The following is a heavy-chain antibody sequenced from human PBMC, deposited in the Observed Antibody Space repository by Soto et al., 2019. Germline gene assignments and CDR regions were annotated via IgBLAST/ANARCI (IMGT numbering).Heavy chain of an antibody. D-gene: IGHD3-3*01. CDR1: GFTLRSYA. J-gene: IGHJ4*02. CDR2: MSGAGRSS. V-gene: IGHV3-23*01. CDR3: AKGPIFGVENIYDY. Sequence: DVQLLESGGDLVQPGGSLRLSCAASGFTLRSYAMSWVRQAPGKGLEWVSSMSGAGRSSYDADCVKGRFTISRDNSKNTLYLQMNNLRAEDTALYYCAKGPIFGVENIYDYWGQGTLVTVSS.